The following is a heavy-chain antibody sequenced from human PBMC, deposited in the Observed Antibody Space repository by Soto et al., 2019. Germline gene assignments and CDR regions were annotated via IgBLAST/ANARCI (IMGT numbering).Heavy chain of an antibody. V-gene: IGHV1-69*13. CDR2: IIPIFGTA. CDR1: GGTFSSYA. Sequence: SVKVSCKASGGTFSSYAISWVRQAPGQGLEWMGGIIPIFGTANYAQKFQGRVTITADESTSTAYMELGSLRSEDTAVYYCARLPIAVAGYYAFYIWGQGTMDPVSS. D-gene: IGHD6-19*01. CDR3: ARLPIAVAGYYAFYI. J-gene: IGHJ3*02.